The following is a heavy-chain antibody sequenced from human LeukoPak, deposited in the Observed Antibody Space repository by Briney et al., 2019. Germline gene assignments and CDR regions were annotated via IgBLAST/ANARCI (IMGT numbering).Heavy chain of an antibody. D-gene: IGHD3-22*01. CDR3: ACDEARYSSGYYPNWFDP. J-gene: IGHJ5*02. CDR1: GYTFTSYG. CDR2: ISGYNGYT. V-gene: IGHV1-18*01. Sequence: ASVKVSCKASGYTFTSYGISWVRQAPGQGLEWMGWISGYNGYTHYAHNLQGRVTMTTDTSTSTAYMELRSLRSDDTAVYYCACDEARYSSGYYPNWFDPWGQGTLVTVSS.